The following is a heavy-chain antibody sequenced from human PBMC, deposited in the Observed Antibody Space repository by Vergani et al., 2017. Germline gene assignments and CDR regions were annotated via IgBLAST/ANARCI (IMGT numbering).Heavy chain of an antibody. CDR3: AREIAAAGSEVAYYFDY. D-gene: IGHD6-13*01. V-gene: IGHV4-39*01. Sequence: QLQLQESGPGLVKPSETLSLTCTVSGGSISSSSYYWGWIRQPPGKGLEWIGSIYYSGSTYYNPSLKSRVTISVDTSKNQFSLKLSSVTAADTAVYYCAREIAAAGSEVAYYFDYWGQGTLVTVSS. CDR2: IYYSGST. CDR1: GGSISSSSYY. J-gene: IGHJ4*02.